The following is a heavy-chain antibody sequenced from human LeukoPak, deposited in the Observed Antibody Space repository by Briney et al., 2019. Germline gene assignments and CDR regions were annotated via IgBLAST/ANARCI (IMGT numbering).Heavy chain of an antibody. D-gene: IGHD1-26*01. Sequence: PGGSLRLSCAASGFTFDDYAMHWVRHAPGKGLEWVSGISWTSGYIGYADSVKGRFTISRDNAKNSLYLQMNSLRAEDTAVYYCARPRVGATGWFDPWGQGTLVTVSS. V-gene: IGHV3-9*01. CDR3: ARPRVGATGWFDP. CDR1: GFTFDDYA. J-gene: IGHJ5*02. CDR2: ISWTSGYI.